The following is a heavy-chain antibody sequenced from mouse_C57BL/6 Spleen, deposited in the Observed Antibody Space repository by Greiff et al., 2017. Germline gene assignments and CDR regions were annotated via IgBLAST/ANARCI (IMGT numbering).Heavy chain of an antibody. CDR2: ISDGGSYT. CDR3: ARRTINYGYDGVYYFDY. Sequence: EVKLVESGGGLVKPGGSLKLSCAASGFTFSSYAMSWVRQTPEKRLEWVATISDGGSYTYYPDNVKGRFTISRDNAKNNLYLQMSHLKSEDTAMYYCARRTINYGYDGVYYFDYWGQGTTLTVSS. V-gene: IGHV5-4*03. D-gene: IGHD2-2*01. J-gene: IGHJ2*01. CDR1: GFTFSSYA.